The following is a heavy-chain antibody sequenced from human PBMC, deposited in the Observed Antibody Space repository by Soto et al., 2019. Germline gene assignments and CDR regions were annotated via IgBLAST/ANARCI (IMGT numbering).Heavy chain of an antibody. V-gene: IGHV1-46*01. Sequence: QVQLVQSGAEVKKPGASVKVSCKASGYTFTSYYMHWVRQAPGQGLEWMGIINPSGGSTSYAQKFQGRVTMTRDTSTSTVYMELRRLRSDETAVYYCARDSIMITFGGVIMSAGYFDYWGQGTLVTVSS. D-gene: IGHD3-16*01. CDR3: ARDSIMITFGGVIMSAGYFDY. CDR1: GYTFTSYY. CDR2: INPSGGST. J-gene: IGHJ4*02.